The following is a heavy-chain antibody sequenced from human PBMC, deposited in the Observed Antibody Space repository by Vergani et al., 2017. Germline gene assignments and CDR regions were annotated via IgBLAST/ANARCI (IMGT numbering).Heavy chain of an antibody. Sequence: QVQLVQSGAEVKKPGASVKVSCKASGYTLSGYYVHWVRQAPGQGLEWMGWINPNTGGTKYAQKFQGGVTMTWDTSISTAYMELSRLRSDDTAIYYCATYPYHFWRDYPRGYYSYYLDVWGRGTTVIVSS. CDR1: GYTLSGYY. V-gene: IGHV1-2*02. D-gene: IGHD3-3*01. J-gene: IGHJ6*03. CDR3: ATYPYHFWRDYPRGYYSYYLDV. CDR2: INPNTGGT.